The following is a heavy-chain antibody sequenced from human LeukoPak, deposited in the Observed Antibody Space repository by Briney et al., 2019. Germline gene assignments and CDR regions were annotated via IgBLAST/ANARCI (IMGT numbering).Heavy chain of an antibody. CDR3: ARGRRLLCSGLNFYEGFEY. D-gene: IGHD2-15*01. V-gene: IGHV1-2*02. CDR2: INPNNGGT. CDR1: GYTLTGYY. J-gene: IGHJ4*02. Sequence: ASVKVSCKASGYTLTGYYMHWVRQAPGQGLEWMAWINPNNGGTHYAQKFQGRVTMTRDTSISTAYMELSRLTSDDAAVYYCARGRRLLCSGLNFYEGFEYWGQGTLVAVSS.